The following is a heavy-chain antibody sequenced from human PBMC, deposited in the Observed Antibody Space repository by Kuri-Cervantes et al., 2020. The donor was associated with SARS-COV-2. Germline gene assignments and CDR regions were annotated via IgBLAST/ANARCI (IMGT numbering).Heavy chain of an antibody. D-gene: IGHD3-22*01. J-gene: IGHJ4*02. V-gene: IGHV3-30-3*01. Sequence: GGSLRLSCAASGFTFSSYAMHWVRQAPGKGLEWVAVISYDGSNKYYADSVKGRFTISRDNSKNTLYLQMNSLRAEDTAVYYCARDGYDSSGYCLDYWGQGTLVTVSS. CDR3: ARDGYDSSGYCLDY. CDR2: ISYDGSNK. CDR1: GFTFSSYA.